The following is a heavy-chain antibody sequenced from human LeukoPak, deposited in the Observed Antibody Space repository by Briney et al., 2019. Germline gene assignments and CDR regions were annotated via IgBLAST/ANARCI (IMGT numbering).Heavy chain of an antibody. CDR3: AREKIGYYDGSGRGWFDP. CDR2: INHSGST. V-gene: IGHV4-34*01. CDR1: GFTLSNYE. J-gene: IGHJ5*02. D-gene: IGHD3-22*01. Sequence: PGGSLRLSCSGSGFTLSNYELNWVRQAPGKGLEWIGEINHSGSTNYNPSLKSRVTISVDTSKKQFSLKLSSVTAADTAVYYCAREKIGYYDGSGRGWFDPWGQGTLVTVSS.